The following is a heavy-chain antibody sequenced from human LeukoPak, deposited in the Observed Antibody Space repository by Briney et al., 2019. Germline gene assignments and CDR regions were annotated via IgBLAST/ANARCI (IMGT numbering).Heavy chain of an antibody. J-gene: IGHJ4*02. CDR2: IYYNGIT. V-gene: IGHV4-38-2*02. CDR3: ARLAACNTALCGTARWQFDS. Sequence: SETLSLTCTVSDYSINNPYYWGWLRQPPGMGLEWIAAIYYNGITLYNPSLNSRVAISVDTSKNQFSLKMTSGTAADTAVYYCARLAACNTALCGTARWQFDSWGQGILVTVSS. CDR1: DYSINNPYY. D-gene: IGHD4-23*01.